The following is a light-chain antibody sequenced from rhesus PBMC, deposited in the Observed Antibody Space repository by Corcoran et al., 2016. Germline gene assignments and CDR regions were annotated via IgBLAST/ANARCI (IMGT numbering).Light chain of an antibody. CDR2: RAS. J-gene: IGKJ2*01. CDR1: QSISNW. V-gene: IGKV1-22*01. CDR3: LQYSSSPYT. Sequence: DIQMTQSPSSLSASVGDTVTITCRASQSISNWLDWYQQKPWKAPNLLIYRASNLQSGVPSRFSGIGSGTDLPLTISSLQPEDFATYYCLQYSSSPYTFGQGTKVEMK.